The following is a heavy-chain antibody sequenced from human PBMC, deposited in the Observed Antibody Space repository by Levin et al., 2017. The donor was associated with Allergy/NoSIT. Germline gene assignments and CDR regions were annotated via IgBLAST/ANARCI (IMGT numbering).Heavy chain of an antibody. V-gene: IGHV3-48*03. J-gene: IGHJ4*02. CDR3: ARDGARISSRYNPLNFDY. D-gene: IGHD6-13*01. CDR2: ISSSGSTI. Sequence: GESLKISCAASGFTFSSYEMNWVRQAPGKGLEWVSYISSSGSTIYYADSVKGRFTISRDNAKNSLYLQMNSLRAEDTAVYYCARDGARISSRYNPLNFDYWGQGTLVNV. CDR1: GFTFSSYE.